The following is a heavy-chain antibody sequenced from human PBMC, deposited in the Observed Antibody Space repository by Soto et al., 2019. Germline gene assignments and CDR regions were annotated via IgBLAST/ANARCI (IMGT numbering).Heavy chain of an antibody. J-gene: IGHJ4*02. CDR1: GDSVSSNSAA. CDR3: VRGFARDRSRSAY. CDR2: TYYRSKWYN. D-gene: IGHD6-13*01. Sequence: SQTLSLTCAISGDSVSSNSAAWNWIRQSPSRGLEWLGRTYYRSKWYNDYAESVKSRIIINPDTSKNQFSLQLNSVTPEDTAVYYCVRGFARDRSRSAYWGQGTLVTVSS. V-gene: IGHV6-1*01.